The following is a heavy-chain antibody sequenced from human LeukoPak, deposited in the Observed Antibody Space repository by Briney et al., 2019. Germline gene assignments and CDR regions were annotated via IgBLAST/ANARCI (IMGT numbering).Heavy chain of an antibody. CDR2: IYYSGST. CDR1: GGSISSSSYY. V-gene: IGHV4-39*01. CDR3: ASTTVTSTRTRTFDY. Sequence: PSETLSLTCTVSGGSISSSSYYWGWIRQPPGKGLEWIGSIYYSGSTYYNPSLKSRVTISVDTSKNQFSLKLSSVTAADTAVYYCASTTVTSTRTRTFDYWGQGTLVTVSS. J-gene: IGHJ4*02. D-gene: IGHD4-17*01.